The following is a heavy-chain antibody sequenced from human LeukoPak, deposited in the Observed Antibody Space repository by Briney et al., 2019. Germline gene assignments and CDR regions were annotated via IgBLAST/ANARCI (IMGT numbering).Heavy chain of an antibody. CDR1: GGSISRSSYY. D-gene: IGHD3-10*01. J-gene: IGHJ5*02. CDR3: ARRTYYYGSGSYWNWFDP. CDR2: IYYSGST. Sequence: PSETLSLTCTVSGGSISRSSYYWSWIRQPPGKGLEWIGSIYYSGSTYYNPSLKSRVTISVDTSKNQFSLKLSSVTAADTAIYYCARRTYYYGSGSYWNWFDPWGQGTLVTVSS. V-gene: IGHV4-39*01.